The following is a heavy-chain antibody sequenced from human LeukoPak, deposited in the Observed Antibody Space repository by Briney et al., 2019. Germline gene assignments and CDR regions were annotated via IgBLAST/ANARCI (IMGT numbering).Heavy chain of an antibody. V-gene: IGHV1-69*13. Sequence: GASVKVSCKASGGTFRSYAISWVRQAPGQGLEWMGGIIPIFGTANYEQKFQGRVTITADESTSTAYMELSSLRSEDTAVYYCARDLGYSNYGNWFDPWGQGTLVTVSS. D-gene: IGHD4-11*01. CDR1: GGTFRSYA. J-gene: IGHJ5*02. CDR3: ARDLGYSNYGNWFDP. CDR2: IIPIFGTA.